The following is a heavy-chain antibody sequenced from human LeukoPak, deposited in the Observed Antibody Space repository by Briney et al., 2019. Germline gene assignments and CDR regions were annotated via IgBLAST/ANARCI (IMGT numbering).Heavy chain of an antibody. Sequence: PGGSLRLSCAASGFNFDDYTMHWVRQAPGKGLEWISLISWAGGSTYYADSVKGRFTISRDNSKNTLYLQMNSLRAEDTAVYYCAKDASTTGTFDYWGQGTLVTVSS. J-gene: IGHJ4*02. CDR1: GFNFDDYT. V-gene: IGHV3-43*01. CDR3: AKDASTTGTFDY. D-gene: IGHD1-26*01. CDR2: ISWAGGST.